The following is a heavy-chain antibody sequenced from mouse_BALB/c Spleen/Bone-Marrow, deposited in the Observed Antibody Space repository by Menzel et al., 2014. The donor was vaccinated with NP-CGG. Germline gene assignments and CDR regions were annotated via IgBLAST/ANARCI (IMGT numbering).Heavy chain of an antibody. CDR3: ARGGNFAWFAY. Sequence: EVQGVESGGGLVQPGGSRKLSCAASGFTFSSIGMHWVRQAPEKGLEWVAYISSGSSTIYYADTVKGRFTISRDNPKNTLFLQMTSLRSEDTAMYYCARGGNFAWFAYWGQGTLVTVSA. D-gene: IGHD2-1*01. CDR2: ISSGSSTI. V-gene: IGHV5-17*02. J-gene: IGHJ3*01. CDR1: GFTFSSIG.